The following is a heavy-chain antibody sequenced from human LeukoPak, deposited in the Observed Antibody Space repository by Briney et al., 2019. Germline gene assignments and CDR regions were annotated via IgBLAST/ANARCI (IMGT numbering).Heavy chain of an antibody. V-gene: IGHV3-7*01. CDR2: IKEDGSES. CDR1: GFTFSNYW. J-gene: IGHJ4*02. CDR3: ARDKEVLWFGELLYLPDY. D-gene: IGHD3-10*01. Sequence: GGSLRLSCAASGFTFSNYWMSWVRQAPGKGLEWVANIKEDGSESHYVGSVKGRFTISRDNAKKSLYLQMTSLRAEDTAVYYCARDKEVLWFGELLYLPDYWGQGTLVTVSS.